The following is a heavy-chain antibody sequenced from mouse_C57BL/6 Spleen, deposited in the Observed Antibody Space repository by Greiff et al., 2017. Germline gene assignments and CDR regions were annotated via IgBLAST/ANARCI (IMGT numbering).Heavy chain of an antibody. D-gene: IGHD2-1*01. J-gene: IGHJ3*01. V-gene: IGHV1-62-2*01. CDR3: ARHEPEDYGNLLFAY. Sequence: QVHVKQSGAELVKPGASVKLSCKASGYTFTEYTIHWVKQRSGQGLEWIGWFYPGSGSIKYNEKFKDKATLTADKSSSTVYMELSRLTSEDSAVYFCARHEPEDYGNLLFAYWGQGTLVTVSA. CDR2: FYPGSGSI. CDR1: GYTFTEYT.